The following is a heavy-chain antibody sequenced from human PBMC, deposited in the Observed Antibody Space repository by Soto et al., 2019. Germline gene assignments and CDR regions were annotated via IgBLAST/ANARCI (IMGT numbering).Heavy chain of an antibody. CDR2: IYYSGST. D-gene: IGHD3-22*01. CDR1: GGSISSGGYY. V-gene: IGHV4-31*03. CDR3: ARDPRAYYSDSSGYYHGRVYYYYGMDV. J-gene: IGHJ6*02. Sequence: QVQLQESGPGLVKPSQTLSLTCTVSGGSISSGGYYWSWIRQHPGKGLEWIGYIYYSGSTYYNPSLRGRVTISVHTSKNHLSLKLRCGTAADTAVYYCARDPRAYYSDSSGYYHGRVYYYYGMDVWGQGTTVTVSS.